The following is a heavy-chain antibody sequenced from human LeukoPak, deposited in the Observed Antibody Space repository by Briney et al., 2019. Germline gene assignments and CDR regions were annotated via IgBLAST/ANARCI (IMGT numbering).Heavy chain of an antibody. CDR2: IIPIFGTA. J-gene: IGHJ6*02. D-gene: IGHD3-22*01. CDR1: GYTFTGYY. V-gene: IGHV1-69*13. CDR3: ARDSLPYYYDSSGYLYYGMDV. Sequence: SVKVSCKASGYTFTGYYMHWVRQAPGQGLEWMGGIIPIFGTANYAQKFQGRVTITADESTSTAYMELSSQRSEDTAVYYCARDSLPYYYDSSGYLYYGMDVWGQGTTVTVSS.